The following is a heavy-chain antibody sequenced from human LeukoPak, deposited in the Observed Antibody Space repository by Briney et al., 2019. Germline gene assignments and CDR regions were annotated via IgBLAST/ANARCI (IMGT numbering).Heavy chain of an antibody. Sequence: GASGKVSCKASGYTFTSYGISWVRQAPGQGLEGMGWISAYNGNTNYAQKLQGRVTMTTDTSTSTAYMELRSLRSDDTAVYYSARARDYDSNPDYWGQATLVTVSS. V-gene: IGHV1-18*01. CDR1: GYTFTSYG. CDR3: ARARDYDSNPDY. D-gene: IGHD3-22*01. CDR2: ISAYNGNT. J-gene: IGHJ4*02.